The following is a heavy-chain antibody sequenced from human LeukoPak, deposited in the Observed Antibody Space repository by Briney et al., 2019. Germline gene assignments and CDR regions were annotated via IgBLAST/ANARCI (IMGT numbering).Heavy chain of an antibody. Sequence: PSETLSLTCTVSGGSISSGDYYWSWIRQPPGKGLEWIGEINHSGSTNYNPSLKSRVTISVDTSKNQFSLKLSSVTAADTAVYYCARLLVVRGSDYWGQGTLVTVSS. D-gene: IGHD3-22*01. V-gene: IGHV4-39*07. CDR3: ARLLVVRGSDY. J-gene: IGHJ4*02. CDR1: GGSISSGDYY. CDR2: INHSGST.